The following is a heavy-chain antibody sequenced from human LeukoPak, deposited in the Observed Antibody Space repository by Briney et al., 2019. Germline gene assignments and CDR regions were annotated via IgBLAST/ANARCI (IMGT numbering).Heavy chain of an antibody. CDR3: AKVEEYSYGYYFDY. J-gene: IGHJ4*02. Sequence: GGSLRLSCADSGFTFSSYGMHWVRQAPGKGLEWVAFIRYDGSNKYYADSVKGRFTISRDNSKNTLYLQMNSLRAEDTAVYYCAKVEEYSYGYYFDYWGQGTLVTVSS. D-gene: IGHD5-18*01. V-gene: IGHV3-30*02. CDR1: GFTFSSYG. CDR2: IRYDGSNK.